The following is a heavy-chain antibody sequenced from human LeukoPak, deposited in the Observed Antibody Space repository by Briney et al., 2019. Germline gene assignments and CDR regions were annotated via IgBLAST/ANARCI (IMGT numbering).Heavy chain of an antibody. V-gene: IGHV1-18*01. Sequence: ASVKVSCKASGNSISNYAVSWVRQAPGQGFEWMGWISTYSGDTNSALKLLDRVSMTTDTSTRTAYMELRSLRSDDTAVYYCARDRDHGLDVWGQGTPVTVSS. J-gene: IGHJ6*02. D-gene: IGHD1-14*01. CDR1: GNSISNYA. CDR2: ISTYSGDT. CDR3: ARDRDHGLDV.